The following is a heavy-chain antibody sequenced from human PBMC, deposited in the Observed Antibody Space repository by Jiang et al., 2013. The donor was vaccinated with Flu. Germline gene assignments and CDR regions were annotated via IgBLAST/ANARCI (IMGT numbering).Heavy chain of an antibody. D-gene: IGHD7-27*01. CDR3: ANSPGDWGYPPPGGS. Sequence: RGRFTISRDNSKKTLYLQMNSLRTEDTAVYYCANSPGDWGYPPPGGSWGQGTLVTVSS. J-gene: IGHJ4*02. V-gene: IGHV3-30*02.